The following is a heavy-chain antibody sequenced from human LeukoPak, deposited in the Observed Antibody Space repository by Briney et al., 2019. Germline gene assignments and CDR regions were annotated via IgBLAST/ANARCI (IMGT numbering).Heavy chain of an antibody. Sequence: GGSLRLSCAASGFTFRSYWMHCVRQAPGKGLEWVSRVIRDGSFTNYADSVKGRFTISRDNAKNTLYLQMRSLRAEDTAVYFCVRDGDDFNFDYWGQGSLVTVPS. CDR3: VRDGDDFNFDY. CDR2: VIRDGSFT. J-gene: IGHJ4*02. D-gene: IGHD5-24*01. V-gene: IGHV3-74*01. CDR1: GFTFRSYW.